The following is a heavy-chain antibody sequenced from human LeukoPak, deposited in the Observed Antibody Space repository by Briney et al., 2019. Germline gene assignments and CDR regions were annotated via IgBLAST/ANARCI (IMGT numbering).Heavy chain of an antibody. D-gene: IGHD3-22*01. CDR1: GFTFSSYW. CDR2: IKSDGST. J-gene: IGHJ1*01. V-gene: IGHV3-74*01. Sequence: GGSLRLSCAASGFTFSSYWMLWVRQAPGKGLVWVSRIKSDGSTNYADSVKGRFTISRDNAKNTVSLQMSSLRAEDTGVYYCARAPSEIGGYYPEYIRHWGQGTLVTVSS. CDR3: ARAPSEIGGYYPEYIRH.